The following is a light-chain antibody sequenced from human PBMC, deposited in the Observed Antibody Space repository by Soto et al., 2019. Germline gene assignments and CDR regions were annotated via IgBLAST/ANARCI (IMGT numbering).Light chain of an antibody. CDR1: QGISNF. CDR2: EAS. Sequence: DIQMTQSPSSLSASVGDRVTITCRASQGISNFVAWYQQIPGKVPQLLISEASTLQSGVSYRFSGSGSGTDFTLTINSLQPEDVGTYYCQKYNRAPFTFGPGTKVGIK. V-gene: IGKV1-27*01. J-gene: IGKJ3*01. CDR3: QKYNRAPFT.